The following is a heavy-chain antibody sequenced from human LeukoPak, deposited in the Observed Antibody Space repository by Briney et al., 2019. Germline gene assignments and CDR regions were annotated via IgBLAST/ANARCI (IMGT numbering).Heavy chain of an antibody. CDR2: INWNGGST. J-gene: IGHJ4*02. CDR3: ARDGSAVYYYDSSGYYHFDY. V-gene: IGHV3-20*04. CDR1: GFTFDDYG. Sequence: PGGSLRLSCAASGFTFDDYGMSWVRQAPGKGLEWVSGINWNGGSTGYADSVKGRFTISRDNAKNSLYLQMNSLRAEDTALYYCARDGSAVYYYDSSGYYHFDYWGQGTLVTVSS. D-gene: IGHD3-22*01.